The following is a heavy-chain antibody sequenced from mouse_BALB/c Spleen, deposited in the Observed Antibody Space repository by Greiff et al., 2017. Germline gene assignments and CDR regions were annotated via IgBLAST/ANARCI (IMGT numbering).Heavy chain of an antibody. Sequence: VQVVESGPGLVAPSQSLSITCTVSGFSLTSYGVHWVRQPPGKGLEWLGVIWAGGSTNYNSALMSRLSISKDNSKSQVFLKMNSLQTDDTAMYYCALDGYYVSYYAMDYWGQGTSVTVSS. J-gene: IGHJ4*01. CDR1: GFSLTSYG. V-gene: IGHV2-9*02. CDR3: ALDGYYVSYYAMDY. CDR2: IWAGGST. D-gene: IGHD2-3*01.